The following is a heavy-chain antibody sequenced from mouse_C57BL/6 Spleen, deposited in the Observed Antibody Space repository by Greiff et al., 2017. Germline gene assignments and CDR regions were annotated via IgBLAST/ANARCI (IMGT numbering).Heavy chain of an antibody. CDR3: ARGDYYYYAMDY. D-gene: IGHD1-1*01. Sequence: EVKLMESGGGLVQPGGSLSLSCAASGFTFTDYYMSWVRQPPGKALEWLGFIRNKANGYTTAYSASVQGRFTISRDNSQSILYLQMNALRAEDSATYYCARGDYYYYAMDYWGQGTSVTVSS. CDR1: GFTFTDYY. J-gene: IGHJ4*01. CDR2: IRNKANGYTT. V-gene: IGHV7-3*01.